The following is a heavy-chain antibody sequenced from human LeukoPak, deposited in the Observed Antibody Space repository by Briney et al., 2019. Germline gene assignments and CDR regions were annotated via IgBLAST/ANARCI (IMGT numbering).Heavy chain of an antibody. CDR3: ARAMVRGVIPY. CDR2: ISNDGTIQ. CDR1: GFTFRAYA. Sequence: PGGSLRLSCAASGFTFRAYAMHWVRQAPGKGLEWLAVISNDGTIQYYADSVKGRFTISRDNSRNIMNLQTDSLRPGDTALYYCARAMVRGVIPYWGQGTLVTVSS. V-gene: IGHV3-30*04. J-gene: IGHJ4*02. D-gene: IGHD3-10*01.